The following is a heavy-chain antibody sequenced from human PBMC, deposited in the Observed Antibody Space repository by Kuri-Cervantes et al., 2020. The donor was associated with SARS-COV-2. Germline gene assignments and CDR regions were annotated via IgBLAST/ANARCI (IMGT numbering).Heavy chain of an antibody. CDR1: GFTFSSYA. V-gene: IGHV3-48*04. D-gene: IGHD3-16*01. Sequence: GESLKISCAASGFTFSSYAMSWVRQAPGKGLEWVSCVSSSPFTTYYADSVKGRFIISRDNSKNSASLQMNSLRVEDMAVYYCVIWDWFDPWGPGTLVTVSS. CDR2: VSSSPFTT. CDR3: VIWDWFDP. J-gene: IGHJ5*02.